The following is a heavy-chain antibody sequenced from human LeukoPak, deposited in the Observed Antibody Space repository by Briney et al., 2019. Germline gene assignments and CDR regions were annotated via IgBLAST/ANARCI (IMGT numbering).Heavy chain of an antibody. CDR2: IWYGGSNK. V-gene: IGHV3-33*01. J-gene: IGHJ4*02. D-gene: IGHD2-2*01. CDR1: GFTFSSYG. CDR3: ARGGDIVVVPAAVYFDY. Sequence: GGSLRLSCAASGFTFSSYGMHWVRQAPGKGLEWVAVIWYGGSNKYYADSVKGRFTISRDNSKNTLYLQMNSLRAEDTAVYYCARGGDIVVVPAAVYFDYWGQGTLVTVSS.